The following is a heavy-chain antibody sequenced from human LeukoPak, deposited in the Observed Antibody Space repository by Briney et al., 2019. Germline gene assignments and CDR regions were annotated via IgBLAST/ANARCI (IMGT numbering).Heavy chain of an antibody. J-gene: IGHJ4*02. CDR3: ARGGYCSGGSCSLNY. D-gene: IGHD2-15*01. Sequence: SETLSLTCAVYGGSFIGYYWSWIRQPPGKGLEWIGEINHSGSTNYNPSLKSRFTISVDTSKNQFSLKLSSVPAADTAVYYCARGGYCSGGSCSLNYWGQGTLVTVSS. CDR1: GGSFIGYY. V-gene: IGHV4-34*01. CDR2: INHSGST.